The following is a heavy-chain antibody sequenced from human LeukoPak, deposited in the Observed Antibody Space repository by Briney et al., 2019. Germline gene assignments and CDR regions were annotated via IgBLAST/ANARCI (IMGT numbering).Heavy chain of an antibody. CDR2: ISLGGNT. V-gene: IGHV4-30-2*01. CDR1: GGSISNGGYS. CDR3: ARARYNWNYALDH. D-gene: IGHD1-7*01. Sequence: PSETLSLSCAVSGGSISNGGYSWSWIRQPPGKGLEWIGYISLGGNTFYNPSLKSRVTMSLDRSKNQFSLNLTSVTAADTAVYYCARARYNWNYALDHWGQGTLVTVSS. J-gene: IGHJ4*02.